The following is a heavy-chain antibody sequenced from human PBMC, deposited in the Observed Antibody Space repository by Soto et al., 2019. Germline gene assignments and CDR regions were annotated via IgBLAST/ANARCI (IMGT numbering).Heavy chain of an antibody. CDR2: ISSSSSYI. Sequence: GGSLRLSCAASGFTFSSYIMNWVRQSPGKGLEWVSSISSSSSYIYYADSVKGRFTISRDNAKNSLYLQMNSLRAEDTTVYYCARDRDGYNVDAFDIWGQGTMVTVSS. J-gene: IGHJ3*02. CDR3: ARDRDGYNVDAFDI. CDR1: GFTFSSYI. V-gene: IGHV3-21*01. D-gene: IGHD5-12*01.